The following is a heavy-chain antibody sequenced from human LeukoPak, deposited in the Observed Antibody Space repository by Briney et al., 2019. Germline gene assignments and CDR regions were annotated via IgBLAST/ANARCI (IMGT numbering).Heavy chain of an antibody. Sequence: GRSLRLSCAASGFAFSTYAMHWVRQAPGKGLEWVAVISYDGSNKYYADSVKGRFTISRDNSKNTLYVQMNSLRAEDTAVYYCARDESDYGGNPYYFDYGGKGTRVTVS. CDR1: GFAFSTYA. D-gene: IGHD4-23*01. J-gene: IGHJ4*02. CDR3: ARDESDYGGNPYYFDY. CDR2: ISYDGSNK. V-gene: IGHV3-30-3*01.